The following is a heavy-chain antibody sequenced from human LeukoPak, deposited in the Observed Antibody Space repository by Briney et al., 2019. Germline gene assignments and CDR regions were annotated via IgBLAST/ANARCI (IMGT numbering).Heavy chain of an antibody. CDR2: ISGSSSTI. J-gene: IGHJ4*02. V-gene: IGHV3-48*04. CDR1: GFTFSSFS. Sequence: GGSLRLSCAASGFTFSSFSMNWIRQAPGKGLEWVSYISGSSSTIYYADSVKGRFTISRDNAKNSLYLQMNSLRAEDTAVYYCARDSYGSGSYYRIDYWGQGTLVTVSS. D-gene: IGHD3-10*01. CDR3: ARDSYGSGSYYRIDY.